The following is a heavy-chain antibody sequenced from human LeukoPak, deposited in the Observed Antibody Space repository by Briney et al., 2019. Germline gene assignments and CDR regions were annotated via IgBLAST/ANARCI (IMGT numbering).Heavy chain of an antibody. Sequence: ASVKVSCKASGYTFTGYYMHWVRQAPGQGLEWMGWINPNSGGTNYAQRFQGWVTMTRDTSISSAYMELSRLRSDDTAVYYCARETVPDAFDIWGQGTMVTVSS. CDR3: ARETVPDAFDI. CDR1: GYTFTGYY. J-gene: IGHJ3*02. D-gene: IGHD4-17*01. V-gene: IGHV1-2*04. CDR2: INPNSGGT.